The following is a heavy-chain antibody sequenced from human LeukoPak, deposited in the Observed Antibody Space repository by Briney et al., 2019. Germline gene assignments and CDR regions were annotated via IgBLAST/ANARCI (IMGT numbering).Heavy chain of an antibody. CDR1: GYTFNTYA. D-gene: IGHD3/OR15-3a*01. Sequence: GASVKVSCKASGYTFNTYAISWVRQATGQGLEWMGWMNPNSGNTGYAQKFQGRVTMTKNTSITTAYMELSSLRSEDTAVYYCARALSWTTESYYYMDVWGKGTTVTVSS. J-gene: IGHJ6*03. CDR3: ARALSWTTESYYYMDV. CDR2: MNPNSGNT. V-gene: IGHV1-8*01.